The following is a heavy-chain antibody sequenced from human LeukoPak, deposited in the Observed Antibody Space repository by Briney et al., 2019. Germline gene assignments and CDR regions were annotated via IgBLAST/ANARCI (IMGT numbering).Heavy chain of an antibody. Sequence: KLSETLPLLCCVCGVSLRIFLCRGLRDPPGKGRVWVGYVYYSGRTSYNPSLKNRVTISVDASKNQVSLKLSSVTAADTAVYYCARHFTVPGTYTPYFGMDVWGQGTTVTVTS. D-gene: IGHD4-17*01. CDR3: ARHFTVPGTYTPYFGMDV. CDR1: GVSLRIFL. V-gene: IGHV4-59*08. CDR2: VYYSGRT. J-gene: IGHJ6*02.